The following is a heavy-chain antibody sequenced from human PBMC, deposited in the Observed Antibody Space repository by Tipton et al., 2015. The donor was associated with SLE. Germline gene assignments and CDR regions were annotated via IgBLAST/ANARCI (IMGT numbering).Heavy chain of an antibody. CDR1: GFTFSSYE. Sequence: SLRLSCAASGFTFSSYEMNWVRQAPGKGLEWISYISSSDSTIYYADSVKGRFTISRDNAKNSLYLQMNSLRAEDTAVYYCAREAMTFDYWGQGTLVTVSS. CDR3: AREAMTFDY. J-gene: IGHJ4*02. CDR2: ISSSDSTI. V-gene: IGHV3-48*03. D-gene: IGHD2/OR15-2a*01.